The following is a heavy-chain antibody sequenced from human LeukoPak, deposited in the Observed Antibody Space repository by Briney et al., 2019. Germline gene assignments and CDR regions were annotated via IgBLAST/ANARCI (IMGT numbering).Heavy chain of an antibody. CDR1: GFTFSNSG. V-gene: IGHV3-48*01. D-gene: IGHD5/OR15-5a*01. CDR3: ARTSDVSYYYMDV. CDR2: ISSVTNTI. J-gene: IGHJ6*03. Sequence: PGGSLRLSCAASGFTFSNSGMNWVRQAPGKGLEWLSYISSVTNTIYYADSVKGRFTISRDNAKNSLHLQMNSLRAEDTAMYYCARTSDVSYYYMDVWGKGATVTVSS.